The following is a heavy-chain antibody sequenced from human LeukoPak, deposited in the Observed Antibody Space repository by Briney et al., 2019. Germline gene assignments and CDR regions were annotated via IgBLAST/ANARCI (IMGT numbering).Heavy chain of an antibody. V-gene: IGHV1-69*01. D-gene: IGHD6-13*01. CDR1: GRTFSSYA. J-gene: IGHJ4*02. Sequence: SVKVSCKASGRTFSSYAISWVRQAPGQGLEWMGGIIPIFGTANYAQKFQGRVTITADESTSTAYMELSSLRSEDTAVYYCARDQRIAAAGTGFDYWGQGTLVTVSS. CDR3: ARDQRIAAAGTGFDY. CDR2: IIPIFGTA.